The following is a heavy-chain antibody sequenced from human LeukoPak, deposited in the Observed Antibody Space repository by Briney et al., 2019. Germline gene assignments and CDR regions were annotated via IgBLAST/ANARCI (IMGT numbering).Heavy chain of an antibody. CDR1: GGSLSSYY. CDR2: IYYSGST. D-gene: IGHD4-17*01. J-gene: IGHJ4*02. Sequence: SETLSLTCTVSGGSLSSYYWSWIRQPPGKGLEWIGYIYYSGSTNYNPSLKSRVTISVDTSKNQFSLKLSSVTAADTAVYYCARAYGDEDTHELDYWGQGTLVTVSS. V-gene: IGHV4-59*01. CDR3: ARAYGDEDTHELDY.